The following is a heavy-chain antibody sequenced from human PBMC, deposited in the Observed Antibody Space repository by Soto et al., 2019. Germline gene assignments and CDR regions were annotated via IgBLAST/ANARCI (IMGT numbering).Heavy chain of an antibody. CDR1: GFTFTSSA. Sequence: ASVKVSCKASGFTFTSSAVQWVRQARGQRLEWIGWIVVGSGNTNYAQKFQERVTITRDMSTSTAYMELSSLRSEDTAVYYCAAVPHYYDSSGYYYFGRFDYWGQGTLVTVSS. V-gene: IGHV1-58*01. D-gene: IGHD3-22*01. J-gene: IGHJ4*02. CDR3: AAVPHYYDSSGYYYFGRFDY. CDR2: IVVGSGNT.